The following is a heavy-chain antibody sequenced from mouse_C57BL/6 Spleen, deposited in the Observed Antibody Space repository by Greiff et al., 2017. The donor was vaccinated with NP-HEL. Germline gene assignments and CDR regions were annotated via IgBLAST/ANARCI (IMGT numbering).Heavy chain of an antibody. V-gene: IGHV14-3*02. CDR1: GFNIKDTY. CDR2: IDPANGNT. J-gene: IGHJ2*01. CDR3: ARRKA. Sequence: EVQLQQSGAELVKPGASVKLSCTASGFNIKDTYMHWVKQRPEQGLEWIGRIDPANGNTKYDPKFQGKATITADTSSNTADLQRSSLTSEDTDVYYSARRKAWGQGTTLTVSS.